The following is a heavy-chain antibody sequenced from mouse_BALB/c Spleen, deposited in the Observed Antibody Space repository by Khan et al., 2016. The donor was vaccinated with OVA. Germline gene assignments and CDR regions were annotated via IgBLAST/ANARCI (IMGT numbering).Heavy chain of an antibody. CDR2: INPSTGYT. Sequence: QVQLQQSGAELAKPGASVKMSCKASGYTFINYWILWIKQRPGQGLEWIGYINPSTGYTEFNQNFKDKATLTADISSSTAYMKLSSLTSEDSAVYYCARRGLRWDSDYWGQGTTLTVSS. CDR1: GYTFINYW. V-gene: IGHV1-7*01. J-gene: IGHJ2*01. D-gene: IGHD1-1*01. CDR3: ARRGLRWDSDY.